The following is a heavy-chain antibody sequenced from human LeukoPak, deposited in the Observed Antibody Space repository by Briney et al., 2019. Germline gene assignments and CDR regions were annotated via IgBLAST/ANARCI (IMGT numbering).Heavy chain of an antibody. CDR1: GFTFSSYG. CDR2: ISGSGTNT. V-gene: IGHV3-23*01. CDR3: ARDPRTVRI. J-gene: IGHJ4*02. Sequence: GGSLRLSCAASGFTFSSYGMSWVRQAPGKGLECVSVISGSGTNTYYADSVKGRFTISRDNAKNLLYLQMDSLRVEDTAIYYCARDPRTVRIWGQGTLVTVSS. D-gene: IGHD1-1*01.